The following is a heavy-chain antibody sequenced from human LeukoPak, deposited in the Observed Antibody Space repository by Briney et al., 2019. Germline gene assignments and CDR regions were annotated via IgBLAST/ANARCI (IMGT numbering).Heavy chain of an antibody. CDR2: ISYDGSNE. Sequence: GGSLRLSCAGSGFTFSTYAMHWVRQAPGKGLKWVAVISYDGSNEYYADSVKGRFTISRDNSKNTLYLQMNSLRAEDTAVYYCARGNIVATTSSYDCWGQGTLVTVSS. CDR1: GFTFSTYA. CDR3: ARGNIVATTSSYDC. D-gene: IGHD5-12*01. V-gene: IGHV3-30-3*01. J-gene: IGHJ4*02.